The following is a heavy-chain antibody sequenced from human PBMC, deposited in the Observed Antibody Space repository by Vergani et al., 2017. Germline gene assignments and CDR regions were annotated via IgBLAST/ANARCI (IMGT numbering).Heavy chain of an antibody. V-gene: IGHV4-61*05. CDR3: ARTGARTTGPWGNWFDP. Sequence: QLQLQKSGPGLVKPSETLSLTCTVSGGSISSSSYYWCWIRQPPGNGLEWIGYIYYSGSTNYNPSLKSRVTIAVDTSKNQFSLKLSSVTAAETAVYYCARTGARTTGPWGNWFDPWGQGSLVTVSS. D-gene: IGHD1-1*01. CDR2: IYYSGST. CDR1: GGSISSSSYY. J-gene: IGHJ5*02.